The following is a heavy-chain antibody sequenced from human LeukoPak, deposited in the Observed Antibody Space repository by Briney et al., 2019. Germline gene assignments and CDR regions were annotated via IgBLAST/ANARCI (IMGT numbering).Heavy chain of an antibody. D-gene: IGHD4-23*01. CDR3: ARANPTPTGY. V-gene: IGHV3-21*01. J-gene: IGHJ4*02. CDR1: GFTFSSYG. CDR2: ISSSGSYI. Sequence: GGSLRLSCAASGFTFSSYGMNWVRQAPGKGLEWVSSISSSGSYIYYADSTKGRFTVSRDNAKNSLYLQMNSLRAEDTAVYYCARANPTPTGYWGQGTLVTVSS.